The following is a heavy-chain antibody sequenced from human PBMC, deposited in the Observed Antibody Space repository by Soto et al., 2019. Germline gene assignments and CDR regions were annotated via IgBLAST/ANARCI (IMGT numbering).Heavy chain of an antibody. Sequence: DVQLLESGGGLVQPGGSLRLSCAASGFTFSSYAMSWVRQAPGKGLEWVSSISGSDSSTYSADSVKGRFTISRDNSKNTLYLQMKSLRAEDTAAYYCAKSLSVTTTWFDAWGQGSLVTVSS. J-gene: IGHJ5*02. CDR3: AKSLSVTTTWFDA. CDR2: ISGSDSST. V-gene: IGHV3-23*01. CDR1: GFTFSSYA. D-gene: IGHD4-17*01.